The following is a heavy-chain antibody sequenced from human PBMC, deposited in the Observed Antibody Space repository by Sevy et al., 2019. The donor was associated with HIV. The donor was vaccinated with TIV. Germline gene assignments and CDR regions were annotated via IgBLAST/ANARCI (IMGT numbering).Heavy chain of an antibody. CDR3: ARDFTVFGVVSGIDY. J-gene: IGHJ4*02. Sequence: GGSLRLSCAASGFTFRTYSMNWVRQAPGKGLEWLSSISDYSRYIYYSDSVKGRFTISRANAKNFPFLQMNHLKVEDTAIYYCARDFTVFGVVSGIDYWGQGNLVTVSS. D-gene: IGHD3-3*01. V-gene: IGHV3-21*04. CDR2: ISDYSRYI. CDR1: GFTFRTYS.